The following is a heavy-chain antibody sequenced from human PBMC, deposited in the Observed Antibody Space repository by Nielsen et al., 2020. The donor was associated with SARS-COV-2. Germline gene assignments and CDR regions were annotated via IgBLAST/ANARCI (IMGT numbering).Heavy chain of an antibody. V-gene: IGHV3-33*01. J-gene: IGHJ5*02. CDR1: GFTLSSHG. D-gene: IGHD3/OR15-3a*01. CDR3: ARDLTFGAYWFDP. CDR2: MWSHGGDE. Sequence: SLNTSCEASGFTLSSHGMHWVRQPPGKGLEWGARMWSHGGDENYADSVRGRFTISRDLSKNTVYLQMSSLRVEDTAVYYCARDLTFGAYWFDPWSQGTLVTVSS.